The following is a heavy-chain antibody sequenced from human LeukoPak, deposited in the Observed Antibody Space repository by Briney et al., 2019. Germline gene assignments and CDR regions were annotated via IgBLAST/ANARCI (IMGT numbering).Heavy chain of an antibody. J-gene: IGHJ4*02. Sequence: PSETLSLTCTVSGASVRSHYWSWIRQPPGKGLEWIGYIYYSGSTNYNPSLKSRVTISVDTSKNQFSLNLSSVTAADTAVYYCARGGGYSGYDFGYWGQGTLVTVSS. CDR2: IYYSGST. CDR1: GASVRSHY. CDR3: ARGGGYSGYDFGY. V-gene: IGHV4-59*02. D-gene: IGHD5-12*01.